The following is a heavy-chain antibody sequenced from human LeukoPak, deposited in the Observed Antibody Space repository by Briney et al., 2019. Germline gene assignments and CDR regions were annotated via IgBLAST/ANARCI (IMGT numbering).Heavy chain of an antibody. CDR1: GGSISSYY. Sequence: SETLSLTCTVSGGSISSYYWSWIRQPPGKGLEWIGYIYYTGRTNYNPPLKSRVTISVDTSKNQFSLKLSSVTAADTAVYYCARAYRGYCSGGSCYPDAFDIWGKGTTVTISS. CDR3: ARAYRGYCSGGSCYPDAFDI. CDR2: IYYTGRT. V-gene: IGHV4-59*01. D-gene: IGHD2-15*01. J-gene: IGHJ3*02.